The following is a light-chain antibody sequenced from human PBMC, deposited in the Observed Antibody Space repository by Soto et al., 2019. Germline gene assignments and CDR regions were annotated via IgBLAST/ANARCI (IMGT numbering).Light chain of an antibody. J-gene: IGKJ1*01. CDR3: QQYGDSPWT. CDR2: GTS. Sequence: EIVLTQSPGTLSLSPGESATLSRRASQSLSNSYIAWYQQKPGQAPRLLIYGTSSRAIGIPDRFSGSGSGTDFTLTISRLEPEDFAVYYCQQYGDSPWTFGQGTKVDIK. V-gene: IGKV3-20*01. CDR1: QSLSNSY.